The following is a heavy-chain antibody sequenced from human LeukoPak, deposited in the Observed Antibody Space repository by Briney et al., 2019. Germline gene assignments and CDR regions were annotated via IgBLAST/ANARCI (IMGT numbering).Heavy chain of an antibody. D-gene: IGHD3-3*01. V-gene: IGHV1-2*02. Sequence: ASVKVSCKASGYTFTGYYMHWVRQAPGQGLVWMGWINPNSGGTNYAQKFQGRVTMTRDTSISTAYMELSRLRSDDTAVYYCARGGDFWSGYYVVNYFDYWGQGTLVTVSS. CDR2: INPNSGGT. CDR3: ARGGDFWSGYYVVNYFDY. CDR1: GYTFTGYY. J-gene: IGHJ4*02.